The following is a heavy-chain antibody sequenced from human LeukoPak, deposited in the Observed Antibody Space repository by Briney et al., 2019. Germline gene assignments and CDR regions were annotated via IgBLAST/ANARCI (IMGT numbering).Heavy chain of an antibody. D-gene: IGHD3-3*01. J-gene: IGHJ4*02. Sequence: SETLSLTCSVSGGSVSTYYWNWIRQPPGRGLEWIGYLSYTGTTSYNPSLMSRVIISVDTSKNQFSLKLSSVTAADTAVYYCARTPSGEIRERVFDYWGQGTLVTVSS. CDR3: ARTPSGEIRERVFDY. CDR2: LSYTGTT. CDR1: GGSVSTYY. V-gene: IGHV4-59*08.